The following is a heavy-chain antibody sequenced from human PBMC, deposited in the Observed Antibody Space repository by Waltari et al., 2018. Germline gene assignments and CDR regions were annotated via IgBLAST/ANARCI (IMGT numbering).Heavy chain of an antibody. J-gene: IGHJ3*02. Sequence: VQLVESGGGLVKPGGSLRLSCAASGFTFSSYSMNWVRQAPGKGLEWVSSISSSSSYIYYADSVKGRFTISRDNAKNSLYLQMNSLRAEDTAVYYCARCGERQQLADAFDIWGQGTMVTVSS. CDR1: GFTFSSYS. CDR2: ISSSSSYI. V-gene: IGHV3-21*01. D-gene: IGHD6-13*01. CDR3: ARCGERQQLADAFDI.